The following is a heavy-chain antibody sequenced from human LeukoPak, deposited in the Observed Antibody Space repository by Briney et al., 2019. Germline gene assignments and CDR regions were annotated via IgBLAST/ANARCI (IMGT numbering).Heavy chain of an antibody. J-gene: IGHJ4*02. D-gene: IGHD6-13*01. CDR1: GFTFSSYA. V-gene: IGHV3-30*04. Sequence: GGSLRLSCAASGFTFSSYAMPWVRQAPGKGLEWVAVISYDGSNKYYADSVKGRFTISRDNSKNTLYLQMNSLRAEDTAVYYCAGEAHSSSFDYWGQGTLVTVSS. CDR3: AGEAHSSSFDY. CDR2: ISYDGSNK.